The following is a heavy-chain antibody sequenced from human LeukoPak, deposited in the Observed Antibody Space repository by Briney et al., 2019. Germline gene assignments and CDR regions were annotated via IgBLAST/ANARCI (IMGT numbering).Heavy chain of an antibody. CDR3: ARVGAYAAVNC. CDR1: GFTFSTYE. V-gene: IGHV3-48*03. D-gene: IGHD3-16*01. J-gene: IGHJ4*02. Sequence: PGGSLRLSCAASGFTFSTYEMNWVRQAPGKGLEGVSYISSSGSTIYYADSVKGRFTISRDNAKNSLYLQMNSLRAEDTAVYYCARVGAYAAVNCWGQGTLVTVSS. CDR2: ISSSGSTI.